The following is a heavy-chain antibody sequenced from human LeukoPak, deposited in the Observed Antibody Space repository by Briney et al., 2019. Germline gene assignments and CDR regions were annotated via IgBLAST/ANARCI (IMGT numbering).Heavy chain of an antibody. CDR3: ARARVEADYHTDCNFDY. V-gene: IGHV1-2*02. Sequence: ASVKVSCKASGYTFTGYYMHWVRQAPRQGLEWMGWINPNSGGTNYAQKFQGRVTMTRDTSISTAYMELSRLRSDDTAVYYCARARVEADYHTDCNFDYWGQGTLVTVSS. CDR2: INPNSGGT. D-gene: IGHD2-21*02. J-gene: IGHJ4*02. CDR1: GYTFTGYY.